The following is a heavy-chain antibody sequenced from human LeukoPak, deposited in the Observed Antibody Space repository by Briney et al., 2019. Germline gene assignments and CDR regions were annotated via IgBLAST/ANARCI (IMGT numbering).Heavy chain of an antibody. D-gene: IGHD3-10*01. CDR1: GFTFDDYG. V-gene: IGHV3-30*02. Sequence: GGSLRLSFAASGFTFDDYGMSWVRQAPGKGLEWVAFIRYDGSNKYYADSVKGRFTISRHNYKNTLYLQMNSLRAEDTHVYYFAKEASIWFGEFGYFDYWGQGTLVTVSS. CDR2: IRYDGSNK. J-gene: IGHJ4*02. CDR3: AKEASIWFGEFGYFDY.